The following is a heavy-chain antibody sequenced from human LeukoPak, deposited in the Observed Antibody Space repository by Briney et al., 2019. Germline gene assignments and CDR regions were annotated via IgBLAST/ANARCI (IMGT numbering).Heavy chain of an antibody. CDR3: ARGAIVLMVYAMNYFDY. D-gene: IGHD2-8*01. V-gene: IGHV3-9*01. Sequence: GGSLRLSCAASGFTFDDYAMRWVRQAPGKGLEWVSGISWNSGSIGYADSVKGRFTISRDNSKDTLYLQMNSLRAEDTAVYYCARGAIVLMVYAMNYFDYWGQGTLVTVSS. J-gene: IGHJ4*02. CDR2: ISWNSGSI. CDR1: GFTFDDYA.